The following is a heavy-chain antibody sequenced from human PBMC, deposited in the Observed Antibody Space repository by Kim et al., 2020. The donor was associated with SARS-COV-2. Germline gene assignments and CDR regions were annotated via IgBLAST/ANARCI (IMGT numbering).Heavy chain of an antibody. CDR1: GGSISSYY. CDR2: IYYSGST. J-gene: IGHJ4*02. V-gene: IGHV4-59*08. Sequence: SETLSLTCTVSGGSISSYYWSWIRQPPGKGLEWIGYIYYSGSTNYNPSLKSRVTISVDTSKNQFSLKLSSVTAADTAVYYCARRRGYGDYFSYFDYWGQG. D-gene: IGHD4-17*01. CDR3: ARRRGYGDYFSYFDY.